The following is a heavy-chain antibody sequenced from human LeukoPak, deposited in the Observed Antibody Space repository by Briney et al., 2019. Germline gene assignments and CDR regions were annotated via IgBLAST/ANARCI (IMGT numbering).Heavy chain of an antibody. J-gene: IGHJ6*02. CDR1: GYTFSSYG. CDR3: ARVRPPNIVDSVMDYKYYHDMDV. CDR2: VSPYNGNI. V-gene: IGHV1-18*01. Sequence: ASVKVSCKASGYTFSSYGISWVRQAPGQGLEWMGWVSPYNGNIEYGQKVQGRVTMTTDRPTTTASMELRSLRSDDTAMYYCARVRPPNIVDSVMDYKYYHDMDVWGQGTTVTVSS. D-gene: IGHD5-18*01.